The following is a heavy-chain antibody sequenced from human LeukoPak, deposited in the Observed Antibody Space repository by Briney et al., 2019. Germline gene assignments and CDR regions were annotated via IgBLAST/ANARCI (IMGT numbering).Heavy chain of an antibody. J-gene: IGHJ4*02. Sequence: PGGSQRLSCVVSGFTFSHYWMNWVRQAPGKGLEYVAYINPDGSEKNCVDSVKGRFSISRDNAQNTLFLQMNSLRAEDTALYYCARHGDFCFDNWGQGTPVTVS. CDR2: INPDGSEK. CDR1: GFTFSHYW. D-gene: IGHD4-17*01. CDR3: ARHGDFCFDN. V-gene: IGHV3-7*03.